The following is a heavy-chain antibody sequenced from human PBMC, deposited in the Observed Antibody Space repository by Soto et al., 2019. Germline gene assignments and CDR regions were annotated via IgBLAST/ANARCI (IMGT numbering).Heavy chain of an antibody. D-gene: IGHD3-9*01. Sequence: EPSRKVPCKASGYTFTSYRISWFRQAPGQGLEWMGWISAYNGNTNYAQKLQGRVTMTTDTSTSTAYMELRSLRSDDTAVYYCAFSYDILTGDQWGQGTLVTSP. V-gene: IGHV1-18*01. CDR1: GYTFTSYR. CDR3: AFSYDILTGDQ. J-gene: IGHJ4*02. CDR2: ISAYNGNT.